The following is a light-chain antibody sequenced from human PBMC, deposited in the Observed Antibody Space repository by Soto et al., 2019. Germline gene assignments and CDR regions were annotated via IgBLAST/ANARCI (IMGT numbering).Light chain of an antibody. CDR2: GNS. V-gene: IGLV1-40*01. J-gene: IGLJ2*01. CDR3: QSYDSSLRGYV. CDR1: SSNIGAGYD. Sequence: QSVLTQPPSVSGAPGQRVTISCTGSSSNIGAGYDVHWYQQLPGTAPKLLIYGNSNRPSGVPDRFSGSKSGTSASLAITGLKAEDEADYYCQSYDSSLRGYVFGGGTKVTVL.